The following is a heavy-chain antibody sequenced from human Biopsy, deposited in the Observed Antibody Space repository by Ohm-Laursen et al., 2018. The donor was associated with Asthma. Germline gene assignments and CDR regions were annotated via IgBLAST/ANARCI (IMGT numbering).Heavy chain of an antibody. D-gene: IGHD2-15*01. J-gene: IGHJ6*02. CDR1: GYTFNSAG. Sequence: SSVKVSCKTSGYTFNSAGISWVRQAPGQGLEWMGGIIPMFGTTNYAQKFQGRVTITADESTSTAYMELSSLRSDDTAVYYCASPTYCSGSSCINNYYYALDVWGQGTTVTVSS. V-gene: IGHV1-69*01. CDR2: IIPMFGTT. CDR3: ASPTYCSGSSCINNYYYALDV.